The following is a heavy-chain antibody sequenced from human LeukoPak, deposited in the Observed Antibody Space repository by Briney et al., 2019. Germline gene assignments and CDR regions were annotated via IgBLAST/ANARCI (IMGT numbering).Heavy chain of an antibody. CDR3: AGLSYYYDSTGYYYSPFDY. J-gene: IGHJ4*02. V-gene: IGHV1-69*13. CDR1: GYTFTGYY. D-gene: IGHD3-22*01. Sequence: VASVKVSCKASGYTFTGYYMHWVRQAPGQGLEWMGGIIPVFGTTNYAQKFQGRVTISADESTSTAYMEMSSLSSEDTAVYYSAGLSYYYDSTGYYYSPFDYWGQGTLVTVSS. CDR2: IIPVFGTT.